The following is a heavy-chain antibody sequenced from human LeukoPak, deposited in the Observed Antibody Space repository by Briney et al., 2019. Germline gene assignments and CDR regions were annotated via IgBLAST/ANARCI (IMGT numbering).Heavy chain of an antibody. J-gene: IGHJ3*02. CDR3: ARSGLRFLDAFDI. CDR1: GFTFSSYA. Sequence: SGGSLRLSCAASGFTFSSYAMHWVRQAPGKGLEWVAVISYDGSNKYYADSVKGRFTISRDNSKNTLYLQMNSLRAEDTAVYYCARSGLRFLDAFDIWGQGTMVTVSS. V-gene: IGHV3-30-3*01. D-gene: IGHD3-3*01. CDR2: ISYDGSNK.